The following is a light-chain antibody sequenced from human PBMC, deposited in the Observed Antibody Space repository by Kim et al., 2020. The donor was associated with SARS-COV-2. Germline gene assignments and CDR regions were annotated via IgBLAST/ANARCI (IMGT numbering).Light chain of an antibody. CDR3: EAWDDSLNGPV. V-gene: IGLV1-44*01. Sequence: GQSITISCSGGRSNIGKYYVYWFQPLPGTAPKHLIERNTQRPSGVPDRFSGSKSGTSASLAISGLQSEDAADYYCEAWDDSLNGPVFGGGTKLSVL. J-gene: IGLJ3*02. CDR2: RNT. CDR1: RSNIGKYY.